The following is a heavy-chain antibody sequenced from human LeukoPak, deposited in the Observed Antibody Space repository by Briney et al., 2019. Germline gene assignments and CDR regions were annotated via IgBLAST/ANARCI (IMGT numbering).Heavy chain of an antibody. CDR2: VYYSGTT. Sequence: SETLSLTCTVSGGSISTYYWSWIRQPPGKGLEWIGYVYYSGTTNYKYKSSLKSRVTISVDTSKNQFSLRLSSVTAADTAVYYCARSDRDLWYFDLWGRGTLVSVSS. CDR1: GGSISTYY. CDR3: ARSDRDLWYFDL. V-gene: IGHV4-59*01. J-gene: IGHJ2*01.